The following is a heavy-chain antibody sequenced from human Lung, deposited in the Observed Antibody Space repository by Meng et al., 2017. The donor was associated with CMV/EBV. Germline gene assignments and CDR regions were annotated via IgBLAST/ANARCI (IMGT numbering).Heavy chain of an antibody. CDR2: IIPILGIA. V-gene: IGHV1-69*02. Sequence: SVXVSXKASGGTFSSYTISWVRQAPGQGLEWMGRIIPILGIANYAQKFLGRVTITADKSTSTAYMELSSLRSEDTAVYYCARARSSGWYLAYYFDYWGQGXLVTVSS. CDR1: GGTFSSYT. CDR3: ARARSSGWYLAYYFDY. J-gene: IGHJ4*02. D-gene: IGHD6-19*01.